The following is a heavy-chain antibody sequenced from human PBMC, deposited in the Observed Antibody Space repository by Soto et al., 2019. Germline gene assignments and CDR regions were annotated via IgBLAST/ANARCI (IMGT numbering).Heavy chain of an antibody. V-gene: IGHV3-21*01. J-gene: IGHJ6*02. CDR2: ISSSGYI. CDR3: ARDCSGGSCYPGMDV. Sequence: GVSLRRSCLHSAINISGHTLNWVRPAPGKRLEWLSSISSSGYIFSTDSVRGRFTISRDNAKNSVYLQINSLRAEDTAVYFCARDCSGGSCYPGMDVWGQGTTVTVSS. CDR1: AINISGHT. D-gene: IGHD2-15*01.